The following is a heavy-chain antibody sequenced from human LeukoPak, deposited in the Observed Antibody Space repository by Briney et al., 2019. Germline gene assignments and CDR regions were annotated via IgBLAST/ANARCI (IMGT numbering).Heavy chain of an antibody. CDR1: GFTFSSYA. CDR2: ISSDGGST. V-gene: IGHV3-64*01. Sequence: GGSLRLSCAASGFTFSSYAMQWVRQAPGKGLEYVSGISSDGGSTSYANSVKGRFTISRDNSKNTLYLQMGSLRADDMAVFYCARDGGWFGENQFDYWGQGTLVTVSS. CDR3: ARDGGWFGENQFDY. D-gene: IGHD3-10*01. J-gene: IGHJ4*02.